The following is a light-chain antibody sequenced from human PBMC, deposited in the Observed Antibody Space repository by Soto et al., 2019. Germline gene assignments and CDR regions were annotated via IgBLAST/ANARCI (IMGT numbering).Light chain of an antibody. J-gene: IGKJ1*01. V-gene: IGKV3-20*01. CDR3: QLYGSSPTWA. CDR2: GES. Sequence: EIVLTQSPGTLSLSPGERATLSCRASQSVNSAYVAWYQQHPGQAPRVLIYGESTRATGIPHRFSGSGSGTDFSLTISRLEPEDSAMYYCQLYGSSPTWAFGQGTKVEIK. CDR1: QSVNSAY.